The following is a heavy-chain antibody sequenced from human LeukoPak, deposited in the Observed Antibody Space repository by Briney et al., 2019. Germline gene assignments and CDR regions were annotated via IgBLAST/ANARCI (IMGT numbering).Heavy chain of an antibody. J-gene: IGHJ4*02. V-gene: IGHV3-7*01. CDR1: GFIFSGFS. D-gene: IGHD2-2*01. Sequence: GGSLRLSCAVSGFIFSGFSMSWVRQAPGKGLEWVAKMNEYGSEIFYVDSVKGRFTISRDNSKNSLYLQMDNLRAEDTAVYYCARPRGCGSARCNNFDYWGQGTLVTVSS. CDR3: ARPRGCGSARCNNFDY. CDR2: MNEYGSEI.